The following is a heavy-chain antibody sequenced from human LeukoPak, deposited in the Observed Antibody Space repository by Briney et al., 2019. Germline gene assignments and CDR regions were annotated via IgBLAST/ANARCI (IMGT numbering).Heavy chain of an antibody. V-gene: IGHV3-9*01. CDR1: GFTFDDYA. D-gene: IGHD3-10*01. Sequence: GRSLRLSCAASGFTFDDYAMHWVRQAPGEGLEWVSGISWNSGSIGYADSVKGRFTISRDNAKNSLYLQMNSLRAEDTALYYCAKDAMVRGVTYYYYGMDVWGQGTTVTVSS. CDR3: AKDAMVRGVTYYYYGMDV. J-gene: IGHJ6*02. CDR2: ISWNSGSI.